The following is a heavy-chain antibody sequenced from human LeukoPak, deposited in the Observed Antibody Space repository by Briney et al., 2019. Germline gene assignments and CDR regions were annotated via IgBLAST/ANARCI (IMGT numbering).Heavy chain of an antibody. CDR2: ISYDGSNK. V-gene: IGHV3-30*03. CDR3: ARGTAITMIVVVITSSDAFDI. Sequence: PGGSLRLSCAASGFTFSSYGMHWVRQAPGKGLEWVAVISYDGSNKYYADSVKGRFTISRDNSKNTLYLQMNSLRAEDTAVYYCARGTAITMIVVVITSSDAFDIWGQGTMVTVSS. J-gene: IGHJ3*02. CDR1: GFTFSSYG. D-gene: IGHD3-22*01.